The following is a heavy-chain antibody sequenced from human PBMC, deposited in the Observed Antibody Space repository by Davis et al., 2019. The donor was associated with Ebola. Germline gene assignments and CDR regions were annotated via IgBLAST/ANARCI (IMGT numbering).Heavy chain of an antibody. V-gene: IGHV3-7*01. CDR2: IKEDGSAT. CDR1: EFTFRSYW. CDR3: ARDYYDNSGDGFDI. J-gene: IGHJ3*02. D-gene: IGHD3-22*01. Sequence: PGGSLRLSCVGSEFTFRSYWFHWVRQAPGKGLEWVANIKEDGSATNYVDSVKGRFTISRDNAKKSLYLQLNSLRADDTAMYYCARDYYDNSGDGFDIWGQGTMVTVSS.